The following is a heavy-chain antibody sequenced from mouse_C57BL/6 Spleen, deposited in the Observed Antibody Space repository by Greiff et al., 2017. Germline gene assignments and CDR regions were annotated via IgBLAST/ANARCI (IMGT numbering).Heavy chain of an antibody. CDR3: ARGVTTVVGAMDY. V-gene: IGHV1-61*01. J-gene: IGHJ4*01. Sequence: VQLQQPGAELVRPGSSVKLSCKASGYTFTSYWMDWVKQRPGQGLEWIGNIYPSDSETHYNQKFKDKATLTVDKSSSTAYMQLSSLTSEDSAVYYCARGVTTVVGAMDYWGQGTSVTVSS. CDR2: IYPSDSET. CDR1: GYTFTSYW. D-gene: IGHD1-1*01.